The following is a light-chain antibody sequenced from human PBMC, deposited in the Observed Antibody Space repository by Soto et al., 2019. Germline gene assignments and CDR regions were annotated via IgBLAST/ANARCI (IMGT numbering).Light chain of an antibody. J-gene: IGKJ4*01. Sequence: DIQMTQSPSSLSASVGDRVTITCRASQYISRYVNWYQTKPGKVPKLLIYDASNLQSGVPSRFTGSGSGTDVALTISSLQPEDLATYCGQTSSSSPPLTFGGGTKVDIK. CDR2: DAS. CDR1: QYISRY. CDR3: QTSSSSPPLT. V-gene: IGKV1-39*01.